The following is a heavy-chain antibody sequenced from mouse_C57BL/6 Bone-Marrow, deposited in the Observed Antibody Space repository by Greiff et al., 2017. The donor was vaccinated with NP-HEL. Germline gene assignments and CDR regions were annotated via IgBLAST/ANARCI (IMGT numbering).Heavy chain of an antibody. Sequence: VQLQQSGPGLVAPSQSLSITCTVSGFSLTSYAISWVRQPPGKGLEWLGVIWTGGGTNYNSALKSRPSISKDNSKSQVFLKMNSLQTDDTARYYCARKGIYYGYDEYYFDYWGQGTTLTVSS. D-gene: IGHD2-2*01. V-gene: IGHV2-9-1*01. CDR1: GFSLTSYA. J-gene: IGHJ2*01. CDR2: IWTGGGT. CDR3: ARKGIYYGYDEYYFDY.